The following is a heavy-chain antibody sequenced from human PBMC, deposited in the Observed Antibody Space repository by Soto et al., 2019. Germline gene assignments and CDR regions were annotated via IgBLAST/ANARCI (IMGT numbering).Heavy chain of an antibody. V-gene: IGHV3-15*07. CDR3: TTFLSVGRIDAFDI. D-gene: IGHD2-15*01. CDR2: IKSKTDGGTT. CDR1: GFTFSNAW. J-gene: IGHJ3*02. Sequence: GGSLRLSCAASGFTFSNAWMNWVRQAPGKGLEWVGRIKSKTDGGTTDYAAPVKGRFTISRDDSKNTLYLQMNSLKTEDTAVYYCTTFLSVGRIDAFDIWGQGTMVTVSS.